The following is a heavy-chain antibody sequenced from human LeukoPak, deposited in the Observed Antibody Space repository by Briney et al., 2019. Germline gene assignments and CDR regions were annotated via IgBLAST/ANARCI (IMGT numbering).Heavy chain of an antibody. CDR3: ARDLPDYGETTYYYYGMDV. D-gene: IGHD4-17*01. CDR2: ISAYNGNT. CDR1: GYNFISYG. V-gene: IGHV1-18*01. J-gene: IGHJ6*02. Sequence: GASVKVSCKASGYNFISYGFTWVRQAPGQGLEWMGWISAYNGNTNYSQNLQGRVTMTTDTSTSTAYMELRTLRSDDTAVYYCARDLPDYGETTYYYYGMDVWGQGTTVTVSS.